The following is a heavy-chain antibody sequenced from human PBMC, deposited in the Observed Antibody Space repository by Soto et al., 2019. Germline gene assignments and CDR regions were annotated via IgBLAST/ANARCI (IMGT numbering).Heavy chain of an antibody. J-gene: IGHJ4*02. CDR1: RGTINSYS. Sequence: KAPRGTINSYSRSSLQHYQRKGLEWMGGIIPIFGTANYAQKFQGRVTITADESTSTAYMELSSLRSEDTAVYYCARGGTYYYDSSGYTADYWGQGTLVTVSS. V-gene: IGHV1-69*01. CDR2: IIPIFGTA. D-gene: IGHD3-22*01. CDR3: ARGGTYYYDSSGYTADY.